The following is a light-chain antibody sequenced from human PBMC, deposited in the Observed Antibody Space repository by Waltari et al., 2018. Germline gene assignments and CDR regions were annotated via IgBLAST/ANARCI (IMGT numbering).Light chain of an antibody. V-gene: IGLV4-60*03. J-gene: IGLJ3*02. CDR1: SGHSTYI. CDR3: ETWDSNTRV. CDR2: LEDSGNY. Sequence: QPVLTQSSSTSASLGSSVKLTCTLDSGHSTYIIAWHQQQAGKAPRYLMKLEDSGNYNKGGGVPDRVSGSSSGADRYLAIFNLQSEDEADYYCETWDSNTRVFGGGTKLTVL.